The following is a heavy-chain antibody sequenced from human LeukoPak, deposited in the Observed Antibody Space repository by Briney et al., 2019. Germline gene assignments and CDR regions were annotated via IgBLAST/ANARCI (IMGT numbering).Heavy chain of an antibody. CDR2: ISGSGGST. D-gene: IGHD2-2*01. Sequence: PGGSLRLSCAASGFTFSSYAMSWVRQAPGKGLEWVSAISGSGGSTYYADSVKGRFTISRDNSKNTLYLQMNSLRAEDTAVYSCARDYHGYCSSTSCYAYYYGMDVWGQGTTVTVSS. CDR1: GFTFSSYA. V-gene: IGHV3-23*01. CDR3: ARDYHGYCSSTSCYAYYYGMDV. J-gene: IGHJ6*02.